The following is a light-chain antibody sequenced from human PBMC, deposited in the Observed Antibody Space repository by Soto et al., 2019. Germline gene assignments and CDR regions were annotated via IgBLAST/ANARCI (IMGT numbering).Light chain of an antibody. CDR3: PHYGSLVLT. V-gene: IGKV3-20*01. CDR1: QSVSSTY. J-gene: IGKJ4*01. Sequence: EIVLTQSPGTLSLSPGERATLSCRASQSVSSTYLAWYQQKPGQAPRLLIYGASSRATGIPDRFSGSGSGTDFTLTISRLEPEDFAVYYCPHYGSLVLTFGVGTKVEIK. CDR2: GAS.